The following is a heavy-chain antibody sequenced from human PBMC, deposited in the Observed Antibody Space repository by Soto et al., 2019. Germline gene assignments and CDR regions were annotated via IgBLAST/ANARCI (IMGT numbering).Heavy chain of an antibody. D-gene: IGHD6-19*01. Sequence: GASVKVSCKASGGTFSSYAISWVRQAPGQGLEWMGGIIPIFGTANYAQKFQGRVTITADESTSTAYMELSSLRSEDTAVYYCARSVPIAVAGTAYYYGMDVWGQGTTVTVSS. J-gene: IGHJ6*02. CDR1: GGTFSSYA. CDR2: IIPIFGTA. V-gene: IGHV1-69*13. CDR3: ARSVPIAVAGTAYYYGMDV.